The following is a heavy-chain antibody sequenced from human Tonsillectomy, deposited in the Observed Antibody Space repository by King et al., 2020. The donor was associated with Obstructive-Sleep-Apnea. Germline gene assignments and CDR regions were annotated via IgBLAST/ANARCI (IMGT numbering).Heavy chain of an antibody. Sequence: VQLVQSGTEVKKPGASVKVSCKVSGYTLTELSMHWVRQAPGKGLEWRGGFAPEEGETIYAQKCNGRVTMTEDTSTDTAYMELSSLRSEDTAVYYCATDQTYSSHRALHYWGQGTLVTVSS. CDR3: ATDQTYSSHRALHY. J-gene: IGHJ4*02. CDR2: FAPEEGET. V-gene: IGHV1-24*01. CDR1: GYTLTELS. D-gene: IGHD6-13*01.